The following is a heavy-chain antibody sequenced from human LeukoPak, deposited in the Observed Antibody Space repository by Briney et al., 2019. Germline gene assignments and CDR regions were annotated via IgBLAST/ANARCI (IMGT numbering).Heavy chain of an antibody. J-gene: IGHJ4*02. Sequence: PSETLSLTCTVSGGSISSDDYYWSWIRQPPGKGLEWIGYIYYSGSTYYNPSLQSRVTISVDTSKNQFSLKLSSVTAADTAVYYCARVGAHDFWSGYYRPFDYWGQGTLVTVSS. CDR3: ARVGAHDFWSGYYRPFDY. CDR1: GGSISSDDYY. D-gene: IGHD3-3*01. CDR2: IYYSGST. V-gene: IGHV4-30-4*01.